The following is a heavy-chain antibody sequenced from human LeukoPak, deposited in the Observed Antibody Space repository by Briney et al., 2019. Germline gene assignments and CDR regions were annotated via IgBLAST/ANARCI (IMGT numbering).Heavy chain of an antibody. Sequence: VASVKVSCKASGYTFTGYYMHWVRQAPGQGLEWMGWINPNSGGTNYAQKFQGWVTMTRDTSISTAYMELSRLRSDDTAVYYCARDFFGYCSSTSCLREYYYYGMDVWGQGTTVTVSS. CDR1: GYTFTGYY. CDR2: INPNSGGT. J-gene: IGHJ6*02. CDR3: ARDFFGYCSSTSCLREYYYYGMDV. D-gene: IGHD2-2*03. V-gene: IGHV1-2*04.